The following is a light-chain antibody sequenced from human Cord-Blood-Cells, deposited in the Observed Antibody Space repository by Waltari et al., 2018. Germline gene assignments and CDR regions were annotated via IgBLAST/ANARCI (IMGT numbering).Light chain of an antibody. CDR3: QSYDSSHYV. CDR2: GNS. J-gene: IGLJ1*01. CDR1: SSNTGAGHD. V-gene: IGLV1-40*01. Sequence: QSVLTQPPSVSGAPGQRVTLPCPGSSSNTGAGHDVHWYQQLPGTTPKLLIYGNSNRPSGVPDRFSGSKSGTSASLAITGLQAEDEADYYCQSYDSSHYVFGTGTKVTVL.